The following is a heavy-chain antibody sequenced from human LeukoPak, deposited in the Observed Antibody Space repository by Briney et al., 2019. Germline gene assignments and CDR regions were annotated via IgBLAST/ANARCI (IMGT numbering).Heavy chain of an antibody. J-gene: IGHJ4*02. V-gene: IGHV3-48*03. D-gene: IGHD3-9*01. CDR1: GFTFSNYE. Sequence: GGSLRLSCAGSGFTFSNYEMVWLRQTPGKGLEWISYISSSGSTIYYADSVKGRFTVSRDDAENSLYLHMSSLRAEDTAVYYCARGVLRYFNWGQGTLVTVSS. CDR3: ARGVLRYFN. CDR2: ISSSGSTI.